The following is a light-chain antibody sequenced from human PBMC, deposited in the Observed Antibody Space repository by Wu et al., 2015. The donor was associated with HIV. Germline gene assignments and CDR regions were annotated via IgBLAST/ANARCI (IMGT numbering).Light chain of an antibody. CDR2: DAS. J-gene: IGKJ1*01. CDR3: LHYGSSPT. Sequence: EIVLTQSPATLSLSPGERATLSCRASQSVDHYLAWYQQRPGQAPRLLIYDASNRATGIPDRFSGRESGPDFTLTISGLEPEDFAVYYCLHYGSSPTFGQGTKVEVK. V-gene: IGKV3-20*01. CDR1: QSVDHY.